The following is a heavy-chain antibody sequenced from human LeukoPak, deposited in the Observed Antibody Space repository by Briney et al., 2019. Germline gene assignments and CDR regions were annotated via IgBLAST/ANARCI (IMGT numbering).Heavy chain of an antibody. D-gene: IGHD1-26*01. Sequence: GWSLRLSCAASGFTFSSYWMTWVRQAPGKGLEWVASMNQDGSERYYVDSSRGRFTISRDNAKNSLSLQMNSLRAEDTAVYYCARDPERGSYFDYWGQGTPVTVSS. J-gene: IGHJ4*02. CDR1: GFTFSSYW. CDR3: ARDPERGSYFDY. CDR2: MNQDGSER. V-gene: IGHV3-7*01.